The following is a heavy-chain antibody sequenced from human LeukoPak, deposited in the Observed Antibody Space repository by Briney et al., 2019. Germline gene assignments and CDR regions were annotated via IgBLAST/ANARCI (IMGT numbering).Heavy chain of an antibody. J-gene: IGHJ4*02. CDR3: VRKSATRRTSEFDY. V-gene: IGHV1-2*02. Sequence: ASVTVSCKSSVYTFIDYYIHWVRQPPGQGLEWMGWINPNSGGTKYAQKFQGRVTMTRDTSISTAYMDLSSLGSDDTAVFYCVRKSATRRTSEFDYWGQGTPVTVSS. D-gene: IGHD2-15*01. CDR2: INPNSGGT. CDR1: VYTFIDYY.